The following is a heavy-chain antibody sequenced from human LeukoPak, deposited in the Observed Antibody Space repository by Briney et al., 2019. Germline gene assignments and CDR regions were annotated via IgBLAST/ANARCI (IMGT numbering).Heavy chain of an antibody. J-gene: IGHJ6*03. D-gene: IGHD4-23*01. CDR2: ISGSGGST. Sequence: GRSLRLSCAASGFTFSSYAMTWVRQAPGKGLEWVSAISGSGGSTYNADSVKGRFTISRDNSKNTLYLQMNSLRVEDTAVYYCAKGRGYGGNPTYMDVWGKGTTVTVSS. V-gene: IGHV3-23*01. CDR1: GFTFSSYA. CDR3: AKGRGYGGNPTYMDV.